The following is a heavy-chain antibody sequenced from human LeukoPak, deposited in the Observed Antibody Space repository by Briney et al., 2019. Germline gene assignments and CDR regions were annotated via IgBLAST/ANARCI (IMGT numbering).Heavy chain of an antibody. CDR2: ISYDGSNK. Sequence: RGSLRLSCAASGFTFSSYAMHWVRQAPGKGLEWVAVISYDGSNKYYADSVKGRSTISRDNSKNTLYLQMNSLRAEDTAVYYCARDAYCSSTSCYNYYWGQGTLVTVSS. CDR3: ARDAYCSSTSCYNYY. D-gene: IGHD2-2*02. J-gene: IGHJ4*02. V-gene: IGHV3-30-3*01. CDR1: GFTFSSYA.